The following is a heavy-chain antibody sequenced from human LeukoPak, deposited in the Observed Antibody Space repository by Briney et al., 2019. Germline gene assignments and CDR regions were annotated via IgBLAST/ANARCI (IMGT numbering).Heavy chain of an antibody. Sequence: PSETLSLTCTVSGGSISSGGYYWSWIRQPPGKGLEWIGYIYHSGSTYYNPSLKSRVTISVDRSKNQFSLKLSSVTAADTAVYYCARSPLPNIVVVPAASGGFDYWGQGTLVIVSS. CDR2: IYHSGST. J-gene: IGHJ4*02. V-gene: IGHV4-30-2*01. D-gene: IGHD2-2*01. CDR3: ARSPLPNIVVVPAASGGFDY. CDR1: GGSISSGGYY.